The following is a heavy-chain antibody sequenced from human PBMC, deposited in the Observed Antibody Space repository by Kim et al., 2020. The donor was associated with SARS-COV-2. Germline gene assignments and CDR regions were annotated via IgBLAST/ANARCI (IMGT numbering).Heavy chain of an antibody. V-gene: IGHV4-59*01. D-gene: IGHD2-2*01. Sequence: YTPALKRRVTISVDTSKNQCSLELSSVTAADTALYYCARSSTSGNRYFDYWGQGALVTVSS. CDR3: ARSSTSGNRYFDY. J-gene: IGHJ4*02.